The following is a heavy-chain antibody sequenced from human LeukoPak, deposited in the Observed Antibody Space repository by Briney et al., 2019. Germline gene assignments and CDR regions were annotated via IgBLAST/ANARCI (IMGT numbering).Heavy chain of an antibody. CDR1: GYTFTGYY. V-gene: IGHV1-2*06. CDR2: INPNSGGT. D-gene: IGHD5-12*01. CDR3: ARDSGYDPIDY. J-gene: IGHJ4*02. Sequence: ASVKVSCKASGYTFTGYYMHWVRQAPGQGLEWMGRINPNSGGTNYAQKFQGRVTMTRDTSISTAYMELRSLRSGDTAVYYCARDSGYDPIDYWGQGTLVTVSS.